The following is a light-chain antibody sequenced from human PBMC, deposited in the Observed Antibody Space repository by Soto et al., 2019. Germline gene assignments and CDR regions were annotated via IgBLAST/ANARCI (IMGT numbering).Light chain of an antibody. CDR3: RSYAGSNNFV. CDR1: SSDVGGYNY. J-gene: IGLJ1*01. CDR2: EVS. Sequence: QALRTQPPSASGSPGQSFTISCTGTSSDVGGYNYVSWYQQHPGKAPKLMIYEVSERPSGVPDRFSGSKSSNTASLTVSGLQAEDEADYYCRSYAGSNNFVFGTGTKVTVL. V-gene: IGLV2-8*01.